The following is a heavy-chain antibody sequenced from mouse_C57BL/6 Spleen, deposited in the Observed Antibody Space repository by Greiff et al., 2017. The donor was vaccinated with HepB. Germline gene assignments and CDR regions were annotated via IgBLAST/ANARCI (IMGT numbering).Heavy chain of an antibody. Sequence: VQVVESGAELVRPGASVTLSCKASGYTFTDYEMHWVKQTPVHGLEWIGAIDPETGGTAYNQKFKGKAILTADKSSSTAYMELRSLTSEDSAVYYCTRNDFYYYAMDYWGQGTSVTVSS. J-gene: IGHJ4*01. CDR3: TRNDFYYYAMDY. V-gene: IGHV1-15*01. D-gene: IGHD2-4*01. CDR1: GYTFTDYE. CDR2: IDPETGGT.